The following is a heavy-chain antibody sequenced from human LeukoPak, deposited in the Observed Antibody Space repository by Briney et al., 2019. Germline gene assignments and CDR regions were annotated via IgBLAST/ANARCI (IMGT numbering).Heavy chain of an antibody. D-gene: IGHD3-10*01. CDR3: ARESPAYSGSGSHGPGFDY. J-gene: IGHJ4*02. CDR1: GGSISSGGYY. Sequence: PSETLSLTCTVSGGSISSGGYYWSWIRQHPGKGLEWIGYIYYSGSTYYNPSLKSRVTISVDTSKNQFSLKLSSVTAADTAVYYCARESPAYSGSGSHGPGFDYWGQGTLVTVSS. V-gene: IGHV4-31*03. CDR2: IYYSGST.